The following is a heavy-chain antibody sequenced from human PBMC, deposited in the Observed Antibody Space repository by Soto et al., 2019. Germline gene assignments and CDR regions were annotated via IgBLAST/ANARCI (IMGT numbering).Heavy chain of an antibody. D-gene: IGHD3-3*01. CDR2: INPSGGST. CDR1: GYTFTSYY. CDR3: AREGSYYDFWSGPRAPADY. Sequence: VLVNVSSKEPGYTFTSYYMHWVRQAPRQGLEWMGIINPSGGSTSYAQKFQGRVTMTRDTSTSTVYMELSSLRSEDTAVYYCAREGSYYDFWSGPRAPADYWGQGTLVTVSS. J-gene: IGHJ4*02. V-gene: IGHV1-46*03.